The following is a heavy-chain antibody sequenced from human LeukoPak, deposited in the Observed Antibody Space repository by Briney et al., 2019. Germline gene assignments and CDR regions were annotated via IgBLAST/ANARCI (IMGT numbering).Heavy chain of an antibody. CDR1: GFTFSSHW. Sequence: TGGSLRLSCAASGFTFSSHWMSWVRQAPGKGLEWVANTKQDGSEKYYVDSVKGRFTISRDNAKKSLYLQMNSLRVEDTAVYYCARERPYYGSRTYSASFDYWGQGTLVTVSS. CDR2: TKQDGSEK. J-gene: IGHJ4*02. D-gene: IGHD3-10*01. CDR3: ARERPYYGSRTYSASFDY. V-gene: IGHV3-7*01.